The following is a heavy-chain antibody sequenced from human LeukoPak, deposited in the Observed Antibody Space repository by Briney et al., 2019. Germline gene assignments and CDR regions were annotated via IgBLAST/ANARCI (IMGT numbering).Heavy chain of an antibody. CDR3: ARGGFYCGGDCYVDY. V-gene: IGHV4-34*01. J-gene: IGHJ4*02. Sequence: SETLSLTCAVYGVSFSAYYWSWIRQPPGKGLEWIGEINHSGSTNYNPSLKSRVTISVDTSKNQFSLKLSSVTAADTAVYYCARGGFYCGGDCYVDYWGQGTLVTVSS. CDR2: INHSGST. D-gene: IGHD2-21*02. CDR1: GVSFSAYY.